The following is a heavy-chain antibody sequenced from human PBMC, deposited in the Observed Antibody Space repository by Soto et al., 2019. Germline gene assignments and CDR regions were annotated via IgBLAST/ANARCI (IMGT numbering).Heavy chain of an antibody. V-gene: IGHV3-33*01. CDR3: SGGSHCGPGLCPGARLDS. CDR1: GFTFRNYG. Sequence: QVHLVESGGGVVQPGRSLRLSCAASGFTFRNYGMHWVRQAPGKGLEWVAVIWYDASNQYYADSVRGRFTISRDNSKKILYLEMGHLGGGGTGVFFWSGGSHCGPGLCPGARLDSWGQGALVSVSS. D-gene: IGHD2-21*01. CDR2: IWYDASNQ. J-gene: IGHJ4*02.